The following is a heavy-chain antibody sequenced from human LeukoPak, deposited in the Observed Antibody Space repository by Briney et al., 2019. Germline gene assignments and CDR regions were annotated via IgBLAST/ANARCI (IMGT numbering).Heavy chain of an antibody. Sequence: GGSLRLSCAASGFTFSSYGMIWVRQAPGKGLEWVSVIYSGGSTYYADSVKGRFTISRDNSKNTLYLQMNSLRAEDTAVYYCARRGQWESKKAFDIWGQGTMVTVSS. D-gene: IGHD1-26*01. CDR1: GFTFSSYG. CDR3: ARRGQWESKKAFDI. J-gene: IGHJ3*02. CDR2: IYSGGST. V-gene: IGHV3-66*01.